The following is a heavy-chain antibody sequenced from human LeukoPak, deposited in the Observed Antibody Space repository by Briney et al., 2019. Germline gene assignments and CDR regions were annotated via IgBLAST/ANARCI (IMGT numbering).Heavy chain of an antibody. CDR1: GYTFTSYG. J-gene: IGHJ5*02. Sequence: ASVKVSCKASGYTFTSYGISWVRQAPGQGLEWMGWISAYNGNTNYAQKLQGRVTMTTDTSTSTAYMELRSLRSDDTAVYYCARDGTVYGSGSGWFDPWGQGTLVTVSS. CDR3: ARDGTVYGSGSGWFDP. D-gene: IGHD3-10*01. V-gene: IGHV1-18*01. CDR2: ISAYNGNT.